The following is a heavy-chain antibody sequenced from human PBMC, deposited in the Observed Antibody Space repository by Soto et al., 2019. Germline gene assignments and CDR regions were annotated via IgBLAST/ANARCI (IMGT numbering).Heavy chain of an antibody. CDR1: GGSISSSSYY. Sequence: QLQLQESGPGLVKPSETLSLTCTVSGGSISSSSYYWGWIRQPPGKGLEWIGSIYYSGSTYYNPSLKSRVTISVDTSKKQFSLKLSSVTAADTAVYYCARHPLAKTIKPIPYQLYFDYWGQGTLVTVSS. CDR3: ARHPLAKTIKPIPYQLYFDY. D-gene: IGHD1-1*01. CDR2: IYYSGST. V-gene: IGHV4-39*01. J-gene: IGHJ4*02.